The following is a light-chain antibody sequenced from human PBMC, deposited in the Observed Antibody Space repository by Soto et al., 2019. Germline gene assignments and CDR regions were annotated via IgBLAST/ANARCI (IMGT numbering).Light chain of an antibody. CDR1: SSDVGGYNY. CDR2: EVN. J-gene: IGLJ2*01. V-gene: IGLV2-14*01. CDR3: SSYTTDNTRV. Sequence: QSVLTQPASVSGSPGQSITIFCTGTSSDVGGYNYVSWYQQYPGKAPKLMIYEVNNRPSGVSNRFSGSKSVNTASLTISGLQADDEADYYCSSYTTDNTRVFGGGTKLTVL.